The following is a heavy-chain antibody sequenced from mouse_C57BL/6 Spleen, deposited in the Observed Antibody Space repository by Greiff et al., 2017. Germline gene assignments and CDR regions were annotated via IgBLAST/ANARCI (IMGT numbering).Heavy chain of an antibody. D-gene: IGHD1-1*01. CDR1: GFTFNNYA. J-gene: IGHJ4*01. V-gene: IGHV5-4*01. CDR3: AREGSGSSPYYAMDY. CDR2: ISDGGSYT. Sequence: DVHLVESGGGLVKPGGSLKLSCAASGFTFNNYAMSWVRQTPEKRLEWVATISDGGSYTYYPDNVKGRFTISRDNAKNNLYLQMSHLKSEDTAMYYCAREGSGSSPYYAMDYWGQGTSVTVSS.